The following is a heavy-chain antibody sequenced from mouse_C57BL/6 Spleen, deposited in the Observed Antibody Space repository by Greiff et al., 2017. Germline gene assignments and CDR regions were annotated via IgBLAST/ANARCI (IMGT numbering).Heavy chain of an antibody. D-gene: IGHD1-1*01. CDR2: IYPGSGST. CDR1: GYTFTSYW. CDR3: ARPFTVVAPGYAMDY. J-gene: IGHJ4*01. Sequence: QVQLQQPGAELVKPGASVKMSCKASGYTFTSYWITWVKQRPGQGLEWIGDIYPGSGSTNYNEKFKSKATLTVDTSSSTAYMQLSSLTSEDSAVYYWARPFTVVAPGYAMDYWGQGTSVTVSS. V-gene: IGHV1-55*01.